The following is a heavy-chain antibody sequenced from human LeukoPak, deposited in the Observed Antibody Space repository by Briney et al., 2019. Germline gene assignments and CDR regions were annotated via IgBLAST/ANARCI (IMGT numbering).Heavy chain of an antibody. J-gene: IGHJ4*02. V-gene: IGHV3-11*01. Sequence: PGGSLRLSCAASGFTFSDYYMSWIRQAPGKGLEWVPYISSSGSTIYYADSVKGRFTISRDNAKHSLYLQMNSLRAEDTAVYYCARTASYSTIPYTIDYWGQGTLVTVSS. CDR2: ISSSGSTI. D-gene: IGHD1-26*01. CDR1: GFTFSDYY. CDR3: ARTASYSTIPYTIDY.